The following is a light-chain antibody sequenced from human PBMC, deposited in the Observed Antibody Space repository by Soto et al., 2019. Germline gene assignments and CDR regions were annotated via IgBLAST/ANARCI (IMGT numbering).Light chain of an antibody. CDR3: QQYTNCPAA. Sequence: PATLSVSPGERATLSCRASQSVSSNLAWYQQKPGQAPRLLIYGASTRATGIPARFSGSGSGTEFTLTISSLQSEDFAVYYCQQYTNCPAAFGKATKV. CDR2: GAS. V-gene: IGKV3-15*01. J-gene: IGKJ1*01. CDR1: QSVSSN.